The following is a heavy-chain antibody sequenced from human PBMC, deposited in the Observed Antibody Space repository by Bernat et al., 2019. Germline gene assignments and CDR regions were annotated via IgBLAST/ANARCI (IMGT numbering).Heavy chain of an antibody. CDR3: ARNNGGSSTYCFDY. CDR1: GFSLNTHGMC. CDR2: IDWDDDQ. V-gene: IGHV2-70*15. D-gene: IGHD1-26*01. J-gene: IGHJ4*02. Sequence: QVTLRESGPALVKPTQTLTLTCTFSGFSLNTHGMCVSWIRQPPGKALEWLARIDWDDDQYYRTSLKTRLTISKDTSKNQVVLTMTNMDPVDTATYYCARNNGGSSTYCFDYWGLGTLVTVSS.